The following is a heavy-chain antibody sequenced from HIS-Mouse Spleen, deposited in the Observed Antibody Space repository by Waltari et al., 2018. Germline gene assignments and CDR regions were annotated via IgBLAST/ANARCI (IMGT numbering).Heavy chain of an antibody. CDR2: IYYSGST. CDR3: AREIPYSSSWYDWYFDL. D-gene: IGHD6-13*01. J-gene: IGHJ2*01. V-gene: IGHV4-31*03. Sequence: QVQLQESGPGLVKPSQTLSLTCTVSGGSISSGGYYWSWIRQHTGKGLEWIGYIYYSGSTYYNPSLKSRVTISVDTSKNQFSLKLSSVTAADTAVYYCAREIPYSSSWYDWYFDLWGRGTLVTVSS. CDR1: GGSISSGGYY.